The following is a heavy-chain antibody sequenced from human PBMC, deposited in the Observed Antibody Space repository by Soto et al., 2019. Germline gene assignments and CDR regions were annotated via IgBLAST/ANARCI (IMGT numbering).Heavy chain of an antibody. CDR3: ARRITGDPQFDL. Sequence: QLQLQESGPGLVKPSETLSLTCTVSDGSISSYYWSWIRQPPGKGLEWIGYVYSNGDISFNPSLTRRVTISLDTSRNRFSLRLNSVTAADTAVYYCARRITGDPQFDLWGRGTLVTVSS. CDR2: VYSNGDI. J-gene: IGHJ2*01. CDR1: DGSISSYY. V-gene: IGHV4-59*12. D-gene: IGHD1-20*01.